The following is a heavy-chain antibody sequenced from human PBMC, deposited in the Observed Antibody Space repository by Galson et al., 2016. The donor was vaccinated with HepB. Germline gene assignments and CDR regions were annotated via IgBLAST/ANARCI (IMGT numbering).Heavy chain of an antibody. CDR3: TTRWFDA. Sequence: SLRLSCAASGFTFSNAWMSWVRQAPGKGLEWVGRIKSKTGGGTTDYAAPVKGRFTISRDDSKNTLYLQMNSLKTEDTAVYYCTTRWFDAWGQGTLVTVSS. CDR1: GFTFSNAW. J-gene: IGHJ5*02. V-gene: IGHV3-15*01. CDR2: IKSKTGGGTT.